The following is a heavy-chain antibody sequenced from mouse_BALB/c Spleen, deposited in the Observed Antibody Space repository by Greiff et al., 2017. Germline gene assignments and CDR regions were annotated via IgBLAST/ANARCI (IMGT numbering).Heavy chain of an antibody. V-gene: IGHV4-2*02. CDR2: INPGSSTI. D-gene: IGHD1-1*01. J-gene: IGHJ1*01. CDR3: ARGGYGSSHWYFDV. CDR1: GFDFSRYW. Sequence: EVKVIESGGGLVQPGGSLNLSCAASGFDFSRYWMSWARQAPGKGQEWIGEINPGSSTINYTPSLKDKFIISRDNAKNTLYLQMSKVRSEDTALYYCARGGYGSSHWYFDVWGAGTTVTVSS.